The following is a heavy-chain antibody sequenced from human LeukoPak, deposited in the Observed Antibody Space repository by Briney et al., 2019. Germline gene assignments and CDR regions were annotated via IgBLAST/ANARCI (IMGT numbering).Heavy chain of an antibody. CDR3: ARVYCRSTSCYQDWFDP. CDR2: MNPNSGNT. J-gene: IGHJ5*02. D-gene: IGHD2-2*01. V-gene: IGHV1-8*01. Sequence: ASVKVSCKASGYTFTSYDINWVRQATGQGLEWMGWMNPNSGNTGYAQKFQGRVTMTRNTSISTAYMELSSLRSEDTAVYYCARVYCRSTSCYQDWFDPWGQGTLVTVSS. CDR1: GYTFTSYD.